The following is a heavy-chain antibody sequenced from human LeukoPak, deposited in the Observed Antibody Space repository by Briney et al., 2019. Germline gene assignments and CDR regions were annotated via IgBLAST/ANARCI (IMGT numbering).Heavy chain of an antibody. CDR1: GFTFSSYS. V-gene: IGHV3-48*01. D-gene: IGHD3-22*01. J-gene: IGHJ6*03. CDR3: ARDHPYYDSSVNYYYMDV. Sequence: PGGSLRLSCAASGFTFSSYSMNWVRQAPGKGLEWVSYISSSSSTIYYADSVKGRFTISRDNAKNSLYLQMNSLRAEDTAVYYCARDHPYYDSSVNYYYMDVWGKGTTVTVSS. CDR2: ISSSSSTI.